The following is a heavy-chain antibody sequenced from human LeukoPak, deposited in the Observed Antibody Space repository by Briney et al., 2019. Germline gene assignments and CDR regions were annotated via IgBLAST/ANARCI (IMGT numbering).Heavy chain of an antibody. V-gene: IGHV3-21*01. Sequence: GGSQRLFCAASGFTFTSYRMNWVRQALGEGLEWVSSISSSSSYIYYADSVKGRFTISRDNAKNSLYLQMNSLRAEDTAVYYCARDMDYDFWIVYYNFDYWGQGTLVTVSS. CDR3: ARDMDYDFWIVYYNFDY. CDR1: GFTFTSYR. CDR2: ISSSSSYI. J-gene: IGHJ4*02. D-gene: IGHD3-3*01.